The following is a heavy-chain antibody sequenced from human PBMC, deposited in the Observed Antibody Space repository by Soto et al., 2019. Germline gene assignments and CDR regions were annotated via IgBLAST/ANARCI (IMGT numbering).Heavy chain of an antibody. J-gene: IGHJ6*02. V-gene: IGHV3-23*01. Sequence: GGFLRLSCAASGFTFSSYAMSWVRQAPGKGLEWVSAISGSGGSTYYADSVKGRFTISRDNSKNTLYLQMNSLRAEDTAVYYCAKGEERDRLYYYYYGMDVWGQGTTVTVSS. CDR3: AKGEERDRLYYYYYGMDV. CDR1: GFTFSSYA. CDR2: ISGSGGST. D-gene: IGHD5-12*01.